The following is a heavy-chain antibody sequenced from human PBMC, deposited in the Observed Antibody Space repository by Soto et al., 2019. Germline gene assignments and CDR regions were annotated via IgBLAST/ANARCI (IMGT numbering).Heavy chain of an antibody. V-gene: IGHV3-49*03. CDR3: ASLTSWSQEYYYGMDV. CDR2: IRSKGYGGTT. D-gene: IGHD2-2*01. CDR1: GFTFGDFG. Sequence: GGSLRLSCTGSGFTFGDFGMSWFRQAPGRGLEWLSFIRSKGYGGTTESAASVRGRFITSRDDSKSIAYLQMNSLKTEDTAVYYCASLTSWSQEYYYGMDVWGQGTTVTVSS. J-gene: IGHJ6*02.